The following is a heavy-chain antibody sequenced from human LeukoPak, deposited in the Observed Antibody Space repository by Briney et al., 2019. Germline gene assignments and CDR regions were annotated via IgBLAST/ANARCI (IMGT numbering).Heavy chain of an antibody. Sequence: PSETLSLTCTVSGGSISSSSYYWGWIRQPPGKGLEWIGSIYHSGSTYYNPSLKSRVTISVDTSKNQFSLKLSSVTAADTAVYYCARESLRWELLGSWFDPWGQGTLVTVSS. CDR2: IYHSGST. V-gene: IGHV4-39*07. D-gene: IGHD1-26*01. CDR1: GGSISSSSYY. CDR3: ARESLRWELLGSWFDP. J-gene: IGHJ5*02.